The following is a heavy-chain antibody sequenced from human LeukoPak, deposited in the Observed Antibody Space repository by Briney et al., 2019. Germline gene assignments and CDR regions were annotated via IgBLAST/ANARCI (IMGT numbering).Heavy chain of an antibody. CDR1: GGSISSGSYY. CDR2: IYTSGST. J-gene: IGHJ4*02. Sequence: SQTLSLTCTVSGGSISSGSYYWSWIQQPAGKGLWWVGRIYTSGSTNYNPSLKSRVTISVDTSKNQFSLKLSSVTAADTAVYYCARGLSWDSSGYIFDYWGQGTLVTVSS. D-gene: IGHD3-22*01. V-gene: IGHV4-61*02. CDR3: ARGLSWDSSGYIFDY.